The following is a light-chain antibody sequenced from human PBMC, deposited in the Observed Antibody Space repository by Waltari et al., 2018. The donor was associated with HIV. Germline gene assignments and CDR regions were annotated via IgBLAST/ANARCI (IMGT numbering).Light chain of an antibody. CDR1: NIINKN. J-gene: IGLJ2*01. CDR2: DDN. V-gene: IGLV3-21*02. Sequence: SYVLTQPPSVSVAPGQTASITCGGDNIINKNVHWYQQKPGQAPVLVVYDDNDRPSGVPERFSGSNSGNTATLTISGTQAMDESDYHCQTWDSQIIIFGGGTKLTVL. CDR3: QTWDSQIII.